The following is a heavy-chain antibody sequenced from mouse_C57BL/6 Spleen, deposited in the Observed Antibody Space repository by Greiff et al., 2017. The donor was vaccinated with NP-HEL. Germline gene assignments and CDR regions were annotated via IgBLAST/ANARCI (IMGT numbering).Heavy chain of an antibody. V-gene: IGHV1-69*01. CDR1: GYTFTSYW. D-gene: IGHD1-1*01. J-gene: IGHJ4*01. CDR3: ARLGIYYYGSSSYYAMDY. Sequence: QVQLKQPGAELVMPGASVKLSCKASGYTFTSYWMHWVKQRPGQGLEWIGEIDPSDSYTNYNQKFKGKSTLTVDKSSSTAYMQLSSLTSEDSAVYYCARLGIYYYGSSSYYAMDYWGQGTSVTVSS. CDR2: IDPSDSYT.